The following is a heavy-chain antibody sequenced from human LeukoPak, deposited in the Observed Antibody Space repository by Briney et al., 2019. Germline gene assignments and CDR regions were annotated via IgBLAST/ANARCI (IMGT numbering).Heavy chain of an antibody. CDR3: ARGPTRYYFDY. J-gene: IGHJ4*02. CDR1: GGSISNYY. Sequence: SETLSLTCAVSGGSISNYYWSWIRQPPGKGLEWIGYFYSSGSTSYNPSLKSRVTISLDTSKNQFSLRLSSVTAADTAVYYCARGPTRYYFDYWGQGTQVTVSS. CDR2: FYSSGST. V-gene: IGHV4-59*01.